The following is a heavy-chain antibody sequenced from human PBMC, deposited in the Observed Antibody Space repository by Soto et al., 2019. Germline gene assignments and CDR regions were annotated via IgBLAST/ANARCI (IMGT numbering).Heavy chain of an antibody. CDR2: IYPGDSDT. Sequence: GESLKISCKGSGYSFTSYWIGWVRQMPGKGLEWMGIIYPGDSDTRYSPSFQGQVTISADKSISTAYLQWSSLKASDTAMYYCARSTDYGDYPGYFQHWGQGTLVTVSS. J-gene: IGHJ1*01. V-gene: IGHV5-51*01. CDR3: ARSTDYGDYPGYFQH. CDR1: GYSFTSYW. D-gene: IGHD4-17*01.